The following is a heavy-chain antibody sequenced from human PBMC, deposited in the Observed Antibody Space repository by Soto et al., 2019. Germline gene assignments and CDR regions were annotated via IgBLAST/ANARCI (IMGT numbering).Heavy chain of an antibody. CDR3: ASSNLAYCGGDCYAD. CDR1: GGSISSGDYY. J-gene: IGHJ4*02. V-gene: IGHV4-30-4*01. Sequence: SETLSLTCTVSGGSISSGDYYWSWIRQPPGKGLEWIGYIYYSGSTYYNPSLKSRVTISVDTSKNQFSLKLSSATAADTAVYYCASSNLAYCGGDCYADWGQGTLVTVSS. D-gene: IGHD2-21*02. CDR2: IYYSGST.